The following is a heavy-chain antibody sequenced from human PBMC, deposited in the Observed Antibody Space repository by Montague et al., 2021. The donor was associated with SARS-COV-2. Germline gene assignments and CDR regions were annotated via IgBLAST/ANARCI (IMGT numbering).Heavy chain of an antibody. D-gene: IGHD3-22*01. CDR1: GFTFSTFC. CDR2: IKQDGSVK. J-gene: IGHJ4*02. CDR3: ARGYDSSGYQY. Sequence: SLRLSCAASGFTFSTFCMTWVRQVPGKGLEWVANIKQDGSVKYYVDSVKGRFTISRDNAKNSLYLQLDSLRAEDTAVYYCARGYDSSGYQYWGQGARVTV. V-gene: IGHV3-7*05.